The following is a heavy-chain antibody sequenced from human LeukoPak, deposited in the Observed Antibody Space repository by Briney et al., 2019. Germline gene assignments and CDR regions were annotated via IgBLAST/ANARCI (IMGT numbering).Heavy chain of an antibody. D-gene: IGHD3-22*01. Sequence: GASVKVSCKASGYTFTSYGISWVRQAPGQGLEWMGWISAYNGNTNYAQRLQGRVTMTTDTPTSTAYMELRSLRSDDTAVYYCARAHSWSSGYYCDYWGQGTLVTVSS. CDR2: ISAYNGNT. CDR3: ARAHSWSSGYYCDY. J-gene: IGHJ4*02. V-gene: IGHV1-18*01. CDR1: GYTFTSYG.